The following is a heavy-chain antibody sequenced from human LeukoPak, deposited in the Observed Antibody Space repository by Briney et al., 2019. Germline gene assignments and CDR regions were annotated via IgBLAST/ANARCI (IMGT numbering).Heavy chain of an antibody. CDR1: VYTFTNYN. CDR2: INPTGGST. Sequence: ASVKVSCTPSVYTFTNYNIHCVRHAPEQRLEWMGIINPTGGSTNYAQKFQGRVTMTRDTCTSTVYMELSSLRSEDTAVYYCARANSSGGTDGYFAYWGQGTLVIVSS. CDR3: ARANSSGGTDGYFAY. J-gene: IGHJ4*02. V-gene: IGHV1-46*01. D-gene: IGHD6-19*01.